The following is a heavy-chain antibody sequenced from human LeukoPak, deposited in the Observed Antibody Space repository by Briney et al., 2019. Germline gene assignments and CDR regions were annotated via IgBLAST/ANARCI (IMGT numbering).Heavy chain of an antibody. Sequence: PGGSLRLSCAASGFTFSSYGMHWVRQAPGKGLEWVAVIWYDGSNKYYADSVKGRFTISRDNSKNTLYLQMNSLRAEDTAVYYCARDYGDREYFDYWGQGTLVTVSS. V-gene: IGHV3-33*01. D-gene: IGHD4-17*01. CDR3: ARDYGDREYFDY. CDR1: GFTFSSYG. CDR2: IWYDGSNK. J-gene: IGHJ4*02.